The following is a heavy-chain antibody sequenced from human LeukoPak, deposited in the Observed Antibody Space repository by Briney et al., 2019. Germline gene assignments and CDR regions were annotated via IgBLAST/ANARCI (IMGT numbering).Heavy chain of an antibody. CDR2: IYYSGST. D-gene: IGHD2-15*01. V-gene: IGHV4-31*03. CDR1: GGSISSGGYY. CDR3: ARDAVAPRSGGSPIRWFDP. J-gene: IGHJ5*02. Sequence: PSETLSLTCTVSGGSISSGGYYWSWIRQHPGKGLEWIGYIYYSGSTYYNPSLKSRVTISVDTSKNLFSLRLSSVTAADTAVYYCARDAVAPRSGGSPIRWFDPWGQGTLVTVSS.